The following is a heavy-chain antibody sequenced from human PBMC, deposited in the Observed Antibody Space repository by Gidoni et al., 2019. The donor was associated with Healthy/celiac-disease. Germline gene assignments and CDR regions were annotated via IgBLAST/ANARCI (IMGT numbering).Heavy chain of an antibody. CDR2: ISGSGGST. CDR3: AKGGSTSCYSATDY. Sequence: EVQLVEAGGGLVQPGGSLRLSCAASGFTFSSYAMSWVRQAPGKGLEWVSAISGSGGSTYYADSVKGRFNISRDNSKNTLYLQMKILRAEDTDVYYCAKGGSTSCYSATDYWGQGTLVTVSS. V-gene: IGHV3-23*04. D-gene: IGHD2-2*01. J-gene: IGHJ4*02. CDR1: GFTFSSYA.